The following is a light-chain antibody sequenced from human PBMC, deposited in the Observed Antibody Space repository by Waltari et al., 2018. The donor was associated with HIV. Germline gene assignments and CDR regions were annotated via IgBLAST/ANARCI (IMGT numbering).Light chain of an antibody. CDR3: MQATDWPWS. Sequence: DIVLTQEPLSSPVTLGQPASISCKSSQSLAHRDGNTYLSWLHQRPGKPPRLLLYEVSMQFSVIPDRFSGSGAGTDFTLEIRLVEAEDLVVYYCMQATDWPWSFGPGTKVEIK. CDR1: QSLAHRDGNTY. V-gene: IGKV2-24*01. CDR2: EVS. J-gene: IGKJ1*01.